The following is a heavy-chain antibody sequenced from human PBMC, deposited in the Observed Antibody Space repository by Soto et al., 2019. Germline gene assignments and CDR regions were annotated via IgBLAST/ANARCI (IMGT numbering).Heavy chain of an antibody. CDR3: ARRKPVRNQVRYYYSSSRAV. Sequence: ETLSLTCAVYGGSFSGYYWSWIRQPPGKGLEWIGEINHSGSTNYNPSLKSRVTISVDTSKNQFSLKLSSVTAADTAVYYCARRKPVRNQVRYYYSSSRAVWGKGTTVPVPS. V-gene: IGHV4-34*01. J-gene: IGHJ6*03. CDR2: INHSGST. CDR1: GGSFSGYY. D-gene: IGHD6-6*01.